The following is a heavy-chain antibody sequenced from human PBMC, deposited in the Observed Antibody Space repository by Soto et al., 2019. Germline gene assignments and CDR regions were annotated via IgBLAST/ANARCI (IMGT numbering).Heavy chain of an antibody. V-gene: IGHV3-53*01. J-gene: IGHJ3*02. CDR2: IGSGGGT. CDR3: AKDRQQWLARDAFDI. D-gene: IGHD6-19*01. Sequence: GGSLRLSCAASGFTVSINYMSWVRQAPGKGLEWVSVIGSGGGTYYADSVKGRFTISRDNSKDTLYLQMNSLRAEDTAVYYCAKDRQQWLARDAFDIWGQGTMVTVSS. CDR1: GFTVSINY.